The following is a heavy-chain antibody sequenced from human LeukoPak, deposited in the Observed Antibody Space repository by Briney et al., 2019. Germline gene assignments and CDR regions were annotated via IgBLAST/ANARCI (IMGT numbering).Heavy chain of an antibody. J-gene: IGHJ4*02. V-gene: IGHV4-61*01. Sequence: SETLSLTCTVSGGSFSSGSYYWSWIRQPPGKGLEWIGYIYYSGSTNYNPSLKSRVTISVDTSKNQFSLKLSSVTAADTAVYYCARHRGSGWYMAYYFDYWGQGTPVTVSS. CDR1: GGSFSSGSYY. CDR2: IYYSGST. CDR3: ARHRGSGWYMAYYFDY. D-gene: IGHD6-19*01.